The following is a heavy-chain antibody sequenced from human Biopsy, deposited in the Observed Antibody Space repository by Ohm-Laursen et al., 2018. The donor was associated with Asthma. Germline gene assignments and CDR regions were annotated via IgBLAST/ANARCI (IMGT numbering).Heavy chain of an antibody. Sequence: GSSVKVSCKSLGGTFNTYVIGWARQAPGQGLEWLGGINSVFGTTTYPQKFQDRVTITADDSTSTVYMELSSLRSEDTAVYYCARKAGSCISRTCYSLDFWGQGTLVTVPS. V-gene: IGHV1-69*01. J-gene: IGHJ4*02. CDR2: INSVFGTT. D-gene: IGHD2-2*01. CDR1: GGTFNTYV. CDR3: ARKAGSCISRTCYSLDF.